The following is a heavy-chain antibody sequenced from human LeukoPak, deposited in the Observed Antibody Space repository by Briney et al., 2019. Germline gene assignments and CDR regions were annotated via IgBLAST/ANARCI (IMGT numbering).Heavy chain of an antibody. CDR2: IYTSGST. CDR1: GGSISSYY. D-gene: IGHD6-13*01. V-gene: IGHV4-4*07. J-gene: IGHJ4*01. Sequence: SETLSLTCTVSGGSISSYYRSWIRQPAGKGLEWIWRIYTSGSTNYNPSLKSRATMSVDTSKNQFSLKLSSVTAAATAVYYGAREGESSLAYWGQEPWSPSPQ. CDR3: AREGESSLAY.